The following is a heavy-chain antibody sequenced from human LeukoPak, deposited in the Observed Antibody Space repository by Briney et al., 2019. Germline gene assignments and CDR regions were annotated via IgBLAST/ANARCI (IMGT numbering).Heavy chain of an antibody. CDR1: GGSISSYY. D-gene: IGHD3-10*01. V-gene: IGHV4-4*07. J-gene: IGHJ5*02. CDR3: ARGPRVLGYYGSGSPNWFDP. CDR2: IYTSGST. Sequence: SETLSLTCTVSGGSISSYYWSWIRQPAGKGLEWIGRIYTSGSTNYNPSLKSRVTMSVDTSKNQFSLKLSSVTAADTAVYYCARGPRVLGYYGSGSPNWFDPWGQGTLVTVSS.